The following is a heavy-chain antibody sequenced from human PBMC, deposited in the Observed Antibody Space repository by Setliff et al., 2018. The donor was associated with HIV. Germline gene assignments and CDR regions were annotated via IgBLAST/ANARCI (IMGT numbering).Heavy chain of an antibody. Sequence: SETLSLTCSVSGGSISSSNYYWGWIRQPPGKGLQWIGHIFSSGSTYYNPSLKSRVAISVDTSKNQFSLKLSSVTAADTAVYYCARGSRGYSYAYYYYYMDVWGKGTTVTVSS. CDR3: ARGSRGYSYAYYYYYMDV. J-gene: IGHJ6*03. CDR1: GGSISSSNYY. D-gene: IGHD5-18*01. CDR2: IFSSGST. V-gene: IGHV4-39*07.